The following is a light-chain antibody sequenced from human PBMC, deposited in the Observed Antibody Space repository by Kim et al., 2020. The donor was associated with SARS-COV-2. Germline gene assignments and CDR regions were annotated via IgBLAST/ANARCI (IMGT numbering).Light chain of an antibody. CDR2: GAS. V-gene: IGKV3-15*01. CDR1: QSISSN. J-gene: IGKJ3*01. CDR3: QQHNDSPPLT. Sequence: EIVMTQSPATLSVSPGERATLSCRASQSISSNLAWYQQKPGQAPRLLIYGASTRATGIPARFSGSGSGTEFTLTISSLQSEDFAVYYCQQHNDSPPLTFGPGTKVDIK.